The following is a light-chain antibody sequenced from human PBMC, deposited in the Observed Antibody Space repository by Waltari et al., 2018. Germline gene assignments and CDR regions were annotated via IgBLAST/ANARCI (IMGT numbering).Light chain of an antibody. V-gene: IGLV4-69*01. CDR2: LNSDGSH. CDR1: SGRSNYA. Sequence: QLVLTQSPSASASLGASVKLTCTLNSGRSNYAIAWHHQQPDRGPRYVMMLNSDGSHNKGDGVPDRFAGSSAGAERYRTIASRQAEDEAVYYCKTWATGMAVCDGGNMLTVL. CDR3: KTWATGMAV. J-gene: IGLJ3*02.